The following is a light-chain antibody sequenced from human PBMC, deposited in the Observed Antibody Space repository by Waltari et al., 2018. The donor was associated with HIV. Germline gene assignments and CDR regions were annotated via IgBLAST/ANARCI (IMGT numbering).Light chain of an antibody. V-gene: IGKV3-11*01. CDR1: QSVSSY. J-gene: IGKJ1*01. CDR3: QQRRNWPKT. Sequence: EIVLTQSPATLSLSPGDRATLSCRASQSVSSYLAWYQQKPGQAPRLLIYDASNRATGIPARFSGSGSGTDFTLNISSLESEDFAVYYCQQRRNWPKTFGQGTKVEIK. CDR2: DAS.